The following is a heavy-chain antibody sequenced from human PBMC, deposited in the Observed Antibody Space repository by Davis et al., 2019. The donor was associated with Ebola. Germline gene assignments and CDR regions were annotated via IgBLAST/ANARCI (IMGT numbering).Heavy chain of an antibody. CDR3: ARGGYDWGRGYYYYGMDV. Sequence: ASVKVSCKASGYTFTSYYMHWVRQAPGQGLEWMGIINPSGGSTSYAQKFQGRVTMTRDTSTSTVYMELSSLRSEDTAVYYCARGGYDWGRGYYYYGMDVWGQGTTVTVSS. CDR2: INPSGGST. V-gene: IGHV1-46*01. J-gene: IGHJ6*02. D-gene: IGHD5-12*01. CDR1: GYTFTSYY.